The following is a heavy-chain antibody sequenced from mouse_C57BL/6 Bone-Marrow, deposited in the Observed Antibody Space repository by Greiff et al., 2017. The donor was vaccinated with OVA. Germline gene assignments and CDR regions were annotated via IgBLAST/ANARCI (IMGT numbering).Heavy chain of an antibody. Sequence: QVQLQQSGAELAKPGASVKLSCKASGYTFTSYWMNWVNQRPGQGLEWIGYINPSSGYTKYNQKFKDKATLTADKSSSKAYMQLSSLTYEDSAVYYCARMTTVVATPFDYWGQGTTLTVSS. J-gene: IGHJ2*01. CDR3: ARMTTVVATPFDY. D-gene: IGHD1-1*01. CDR1: GYTFTSYW. V-gene: IGHV1-7*01. CDR2: INPSSGYT.